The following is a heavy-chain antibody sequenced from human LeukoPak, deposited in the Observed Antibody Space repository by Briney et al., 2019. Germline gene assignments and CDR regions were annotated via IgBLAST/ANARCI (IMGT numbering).Heavy chain of an antibody. J-gene: IGHJ5*02. CDR1: GYSISSGYY. D-gene: IGHD3-10*01. CDR2: IYHSGST. Sequence: SETLSLTCAVSGYSISSGYYWGWIRQPPGKGLEWIGSIYHSGSTYYNPSLKSRVTISVDTSKNQFCLKLSSVTAADTAVYYCASGVPMVRGPVGWFDPWGQGTLVTVSS. CDR3: ASGVPMVRGPVGWFDP. V-gene: IGHV4-38-2*01.